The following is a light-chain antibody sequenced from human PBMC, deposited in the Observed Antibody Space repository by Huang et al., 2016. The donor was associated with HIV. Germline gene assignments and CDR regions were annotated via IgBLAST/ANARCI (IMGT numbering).Light chain of an antibody. CDR1: ESVSSN. V-gene: IGKV3-15*01. CDR3: QQYYERPPYT. Sequence: EMVMTQSPDTLSVSPGERAPLSCRASESVSSNLAWYQQKPGQAPRLLIYGASTRATGVPARFSGSGSGTEVTLTISSLQCEDFAIYYCQQYYERPPYTFGQGPSWRSN. J-gene: IGKJ2*01. CDR2: GAS.